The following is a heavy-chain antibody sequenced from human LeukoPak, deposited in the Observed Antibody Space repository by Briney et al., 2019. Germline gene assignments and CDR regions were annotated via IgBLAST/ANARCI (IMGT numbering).Heavy chain of an antibody. CDR1: GFTFSSYG. V-gene: IGHV3-30*02. CDR3: AKDRTSTSYFDY. D-gene: IGHD5/OR15-5a*01. Sequence: PGGSLRLSCAASGFTFSSYGMHWVRQAPGKGLEWVAFIRYDGSNKYYADSVKGRFTISRDNSKNTLYLQMNSLRAEDTAVYYCAKDRTSTSYFDYWGQGTLVTVSS. J-gene: IGHJ4*02. CDR2: IRYDGSNK.